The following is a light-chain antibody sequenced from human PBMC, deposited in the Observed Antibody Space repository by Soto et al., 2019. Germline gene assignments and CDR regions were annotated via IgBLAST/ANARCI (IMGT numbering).Light chain of an antibody. V-gene: IGLV1-51*01. Sequence: QSVLTQPPSVSAAPGQKVTISCSGTTSNIGNSYVSWYQQLPGTAPKLRIYDTNERPSGIPDRFSGSKSGTSATLGITGLQTGDEADYYCATWDASLNAGVFGGGTKVTVL. CDR3: ATWDASLNAGV. CDR2: DTN. CDR1: TSNIGNSY. J-gene: IGLJ2*01.